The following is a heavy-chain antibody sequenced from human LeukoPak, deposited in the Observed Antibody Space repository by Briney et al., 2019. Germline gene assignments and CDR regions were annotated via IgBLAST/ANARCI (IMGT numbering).Heavy chain of an antibody. Sequence: LSLTCTVSGGSISNYYWTWIRQPPGKGLEWVSYISTGGSIIYYAGSVKGRFTISRDNAKNSLYLQMNSLRAEDTAVYYCARSGSYFDCWGQGTLVTVSS. D-gene: IGHD1-26*01. J-gene: IGHJ4*02. CDR1: GGSISNYY. V-gene: IGHV3-11*04. CDR3: ARSGSYFDC. CDR2: ISTGGSII.